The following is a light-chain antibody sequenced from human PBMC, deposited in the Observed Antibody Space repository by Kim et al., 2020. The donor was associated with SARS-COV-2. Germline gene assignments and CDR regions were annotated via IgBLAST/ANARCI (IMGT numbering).Light chain of an antibody. CDR1: TLGTGY. CDR2: QNF. V-gene: IGLV3-1*01. J-gene: IGLJ2*01. Sequence: SYELTQPPSVSVSPGQTASITCSGDTLGTGYASWYQQRTGQSPVLLIYQNFKRPSGIPERFSGSNSGNTATLTIRGTQSEDEADYNCQAWDTNTGVIFGGGTKVTVL. CDR3: QAWDTNTGVI.